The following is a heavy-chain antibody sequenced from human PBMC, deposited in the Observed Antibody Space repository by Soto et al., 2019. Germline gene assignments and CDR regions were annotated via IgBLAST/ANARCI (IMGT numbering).Heavy chain of an antibody. D-gene: IGHD4-17*01. CDR1: GFTFSSYA. J-gene: IGHJ3*02. CDR2: ISASGGST. V-gene: IGHV3-23*01. CDR3: AKDPNGDYVGAFDI. Sequence: VQLLESGGGLVQPGGSLRLSCAASGFTFSSYAMSWVRQAPGAGLEWVSGISASGGSTYYADSVKGRFTISRDNSKNNLFLQMTSLRAEDTALYYCAKDPNGDYVGAFDIWGRGTMVTVSS.